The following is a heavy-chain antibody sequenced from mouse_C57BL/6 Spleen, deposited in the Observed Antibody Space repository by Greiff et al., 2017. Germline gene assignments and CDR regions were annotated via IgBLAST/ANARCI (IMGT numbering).Heavy chain of an antibody. J-gene: IGHJ1*03. CDR3: ARRFITTVVEDWYFDV. CDR2: FHPYNDDT. CDR1: GYTFTTYP. D-gene: IGHD1-1*01. V-gene: IGHV1-47*01. Sequence: VKLVESGAELVKPGASVKMSCKASGYTFTTYPIEWMKQNHGKSLEWIGNFHPYNDDTKYNEKFKGKATLTVEKSSSTVYLELSRLTSDDSAVYYCARRFITTVVEDWYFDVWGTGTTVTVSS.